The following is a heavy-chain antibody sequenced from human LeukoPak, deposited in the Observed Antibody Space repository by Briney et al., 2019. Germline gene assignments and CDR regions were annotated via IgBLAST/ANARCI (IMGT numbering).Heavy chain of an antibody. CDR1: GFTFSSYG. V-gene: IGHV3-23*01. J-gene: IGHJ4*02. CDR2: ISASGGST. CDR3: AHQQRWQQLA. D-gene: IGHD6-13*01. Sequence: GGFLRLSCAASGFTFSSYGMSWVRQAPGKGLEWVSTISASGGSTYYANSVKGRFTISRDNSKNTLYLQMNSLSAEDTAVYYCAHQQRWQQLAWGQGTLVTVFS.